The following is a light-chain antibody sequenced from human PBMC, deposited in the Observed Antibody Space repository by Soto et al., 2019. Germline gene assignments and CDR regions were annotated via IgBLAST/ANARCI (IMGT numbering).Light chain of an antibody. CDR2: GAS. CDR3: QQYMSSVT. V-gene: IGKV3-20*01. J-gene: IGKJ1*01. Sequence: ELVLTQSPGSLSLSPGERATLSCRASQSVDSTFFAWYQKKPGQAPRLLIYGASKRATGVPDRFSGSGSGTDFTLTISRLEPEDVAVYYCQQYMSSVTFGQGTKVEI. CDR1: QSVDSTF.